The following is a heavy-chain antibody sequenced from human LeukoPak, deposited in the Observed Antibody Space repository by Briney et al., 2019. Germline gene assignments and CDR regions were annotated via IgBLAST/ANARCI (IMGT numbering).Heavy chain of an antibody. Sequence: GASVKVSCKTSGYTFTGYYVHWVRQAPGQGLEWMGWINPNSGGADYTPKFQGRVIMTGDTSITTAYMELINLESDDTAVYYCALFDFWGQGTQVTVSS. CDR2: INPNSGGA. CDR3: ALFDF. V-gene: IGHV1-2*02. J-gene: IGHJ4*02. CDR1: GYTFTGYY.